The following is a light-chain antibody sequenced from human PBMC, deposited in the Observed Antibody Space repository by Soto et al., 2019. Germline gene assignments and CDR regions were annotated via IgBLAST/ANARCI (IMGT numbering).Light chain of an antibody. V-gene: IGKV3-15*01. Sequence: EVVMTQSPATLSVSPGDSANLSCRASEGVGTNLAWYQQTPGQGPRLLIYATSTRATGIPARFSGSGSGTEFTLTISGLQSEDFAIYYCQQYNKGPPWTFGQGTEVEIK. CDR3: QQYNKGPPWT. CDR1: EGVGTN. J-gene: IGKJ1*01. CDR2: ATS.